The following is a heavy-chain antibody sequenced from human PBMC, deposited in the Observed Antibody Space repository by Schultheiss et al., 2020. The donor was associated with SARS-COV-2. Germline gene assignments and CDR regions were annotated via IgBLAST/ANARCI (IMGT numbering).Heavy chain of an antibody. CDR1: GFTFRSYW. J-gene: IGHJ4*02. V-gene: IGHV3-53*01. Sequence: GGSLRLSCVVSGFTFRSYWMSWVRQAPGKGLEWVSIIYSGGSTYYADSVKGRFTISRDNSKNTLYLQMNSLRAEDTAVYYCARGLTTVTPRHSDFWGQGTLVTVSS. CDR3: ARGLTTVTPRHSDF. CDR2: IYSGGST. D-gene: IGHD4-17*01.